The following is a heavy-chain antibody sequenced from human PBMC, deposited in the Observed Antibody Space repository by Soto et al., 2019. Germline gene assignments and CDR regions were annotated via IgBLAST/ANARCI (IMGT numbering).Heavy chain of an antibody. CDR3: ARVGLWGYYDYIWGSYPQGDY. D-gene: IGHD3-16*02. CDR1: GFTFSSYS. CDR2: ISSSSSYI. Sequence: GGSLRLSCAASGFTFSSYSMNWVRQAPGKGLEWISSISSSSSYIYYADSVKGRFTISRDNAKNSLYLQMNSLRAEDTAVYYCARVGLWGYYDYIWGSYPQGDYWGQGTLVTVSS. J-gene: IGHJ4*02. V-gene: IGHV3-21*01.